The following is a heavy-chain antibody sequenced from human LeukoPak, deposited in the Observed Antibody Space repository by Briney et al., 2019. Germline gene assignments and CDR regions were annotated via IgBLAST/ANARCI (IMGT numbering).Heavy chain of an antibody. V-gene: IGHV1-69*02. Sequence: GASVKVSCKASGGTFSSYTISWVRQAPGQGLEWMGRIIPILGIANYAQKFQGRVTITADKSTSTAYMELSSLRSEDTAVYYCARAWHQDTAMFKPDYWGQGTLVTVSS. D-gene: IGHD5-18*01. CDR1: GGTFSSYT. J-gene: IGHJ4*02. CDR3: ARAWHQDTAMFKPDY. CDR2: IIPILGIA.